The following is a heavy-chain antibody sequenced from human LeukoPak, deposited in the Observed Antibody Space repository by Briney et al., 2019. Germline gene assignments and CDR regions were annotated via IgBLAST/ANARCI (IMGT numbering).Heavy chain of an antibody. Sequence: GGSLRLSCAASGFTSSSYAMSWVRQAPGKGLEWVSGITGSGGSTYYADSVKGRFTISRDNSKNTLHLQMNSLGAEDTADYYCAKVVVVLSIDAFDIWGQGTMVTVSS. J-gene: IGHJ3*02. D-gene: IGHD2-21*01. CDR2: ITGSGGST. CDR1: GFTSSSYA. CDR3: AKVVVVLSIDAFDI. V-gene: IGHV3-23*01.